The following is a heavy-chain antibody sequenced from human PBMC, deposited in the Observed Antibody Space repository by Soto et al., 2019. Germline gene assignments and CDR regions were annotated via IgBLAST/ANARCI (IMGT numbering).Heavy chain of an antibody. J-gene: IGHJ4*02. V-gene: IGHV3-23*01. D-gene: IGHD4-4*01. Sequence: EVQLLESGGGLVQPGGSLRLSCAASGFTFSSYAMSWVRQAPGKGLEWVSAISGSGGSTYYADSVKGRFTISRDNSKNTLYLQMNSLRAEDTAVYYCAKDSSRNYYEGRFTSWVKPSDYWGQGTLVTVSS. CDR2: ISGSGGST. CDR1: GFTFSSYA. CDR3: AKDSSRNYYEGRFTSWVKPSDY.